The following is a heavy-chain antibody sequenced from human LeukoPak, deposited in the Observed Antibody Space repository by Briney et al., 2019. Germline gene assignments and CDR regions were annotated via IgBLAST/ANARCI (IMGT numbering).Heavy chain of an antibody. CDR3: ARGARMGAGDYYYYYYMDV. CDR1: GGSISSYY. V-gene: IGHV4-59*01. J-gene: IGHJ6*03. Sequence: SETLSLTCTVSGGSISSYYWSWVRQPPGKGLEWIGYIYYSGSTNYNPSLKSRVTISVDTSKNQFSLKLSSATAADTAVYYCARGARMGAGDYYYYYYMDVWGKGTTVTVSS. CDR2: IYYSGST. D-gene: IGHD1-14*01.